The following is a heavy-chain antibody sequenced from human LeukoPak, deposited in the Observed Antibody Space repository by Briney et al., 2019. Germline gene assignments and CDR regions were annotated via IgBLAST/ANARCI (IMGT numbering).Heavy chain of an antibody. CDR3: ARDDYDGTWRLDD. CDR1: GFIFSNDG. D-gene: IGHD4-23*01. V-gene: IGHV3-30*03. Sequence: PGGSLRLSCEGSGFIFSNDGMHWVRQAPGKGLEWLAVISYDASNIFYADSVKGRFTISRDNSKNTLYLQMNSLRSDDTAMYYCARDDYDGTWRLDDWGQGTLVTVSS. CDR2: ISYDASNI. J-gene: IGHJ4*02.